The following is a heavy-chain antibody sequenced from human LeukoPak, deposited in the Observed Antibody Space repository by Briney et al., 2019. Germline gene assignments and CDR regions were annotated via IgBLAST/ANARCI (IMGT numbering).Heavy chain of an antibody. CDR1: GGSFSGYY. CDR3: ARSYDWDPRTIQLWPWGYY. CDR2: INHSGST. J-gene: IGHJ4*02. Sequence: SETLSLTCAVYGGSFSGYYWSWIHQPPGKGLEWIGEINHSGSTNYNPSLKSRVTISVDTSKNQFSLKLSSVTAADTAVYYCARSYDWDPRTIQLWPWGYYWGQGTLVTVSS. D-gene: IGHD5-18*01. V-gene: IGHV4-34*01.